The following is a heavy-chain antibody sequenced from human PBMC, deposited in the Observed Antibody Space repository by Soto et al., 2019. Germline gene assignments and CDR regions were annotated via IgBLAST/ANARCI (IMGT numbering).Heavy chain of an antibody. J-gene: IGHJ5*02. D-gene: IGHD1-1*01. V-gene: IGHV3-30-3*01. CDR1: GFTFSSYA. Sequence: PGGSLRLSCAASGFTFSSYAMHWVRQAPGKGLEWVAVISYDGSNKYYADSVKGRFTISRDNSKNTLYLQMNSLRAEDTAVYYCATQGNLLGGNWFDPWGQGTLVTVSS. CDR2: ISYDGSNK. CDR3: ATQGNLLGGNWFDP.